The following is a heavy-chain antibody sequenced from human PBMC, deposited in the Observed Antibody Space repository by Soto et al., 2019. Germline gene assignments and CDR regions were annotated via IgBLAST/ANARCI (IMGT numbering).Heavy chain of an antibody. D-gene: IGHD2-2*01. CDR1: GFTVSTNY. J-gene: IGHJ6*02. Sequence: GGSLRLSCVASGFTVSTNYLSWVRQVPGKGLEWVSVLHGSGSTSYADSVKGRFTISRDNARNTFYLQMNSLRVEDTAVYYCARKPPAAIQGWAYGMDVWGQGTTVTVSS. CDR2: LHGSGST. V-gene: IGHV3-53*01. CDR3: ARKPPAAIQGWAYGMDV.